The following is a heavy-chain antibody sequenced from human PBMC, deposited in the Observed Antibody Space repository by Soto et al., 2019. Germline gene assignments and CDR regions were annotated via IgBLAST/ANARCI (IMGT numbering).Heavy chain of an antibody. D-gene: IGHD3-3*01. CDR2: ISYDGSNK. CDR1: GFTFSSYG. Sequence: QVQLVESGGGVVQPGRSLRLSCAASGFTFSSYGMHWVRQAPGKGLEWVAVISYDGSNKYYADSVKGRFTISRDNSKNTLYLQMNSLRAEDTAVYYCAKDYDFRGDYYSGMDVWGQGTTVTVSS. V-gene: IGHV3-30*18. CDR3: AKDYDFRGDYYSGMDV. J-gene: IGHJ6*02.